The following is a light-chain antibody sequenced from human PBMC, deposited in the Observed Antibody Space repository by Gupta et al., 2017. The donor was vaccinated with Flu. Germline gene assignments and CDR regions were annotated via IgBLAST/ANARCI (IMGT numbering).Light chain of an antibody. CDR2: DSS. Sequence: ATPLLCQGEAATLACRASQSVSRYLAGEPRTPGQVTRLLIYDSSHRATGIPARFMGSGSGTDXTLNISXLEPEDFAVYYCQQRSNGPRITFGXGTKVDIK. CDR3: QQRSNGPRIT. V-gene: IGKV3-11*01. J-gene: IGKJ3*01. CDR1: QSVSRY.